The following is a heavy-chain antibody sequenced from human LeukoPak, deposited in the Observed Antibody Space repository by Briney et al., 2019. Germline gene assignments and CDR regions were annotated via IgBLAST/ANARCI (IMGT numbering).Heavy chain of an antibody. J-gene: IGHJ3*02. Sequence: GGSLRLSCAASGFTFDDYAMHWVRHARGKGLEWVSDISWNSGSIGYADSVKGRFTISRDNAKNSLYLQMNSLRAEDTALYYCAKDTSSGWYDDAFDIWGQGTMVTVSS. D-gene: IGHD6-19*01. CDR3: AKDTSSGWYDDAFDI. V-gene: IGHV3-9*01. CDR1: GFTFDDYA. CDR2: ISWNSGSI.